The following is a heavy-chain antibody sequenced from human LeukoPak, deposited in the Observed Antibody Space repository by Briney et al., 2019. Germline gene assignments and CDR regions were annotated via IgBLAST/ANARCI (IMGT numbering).Heavy chain of an antibody. Sequence: SVKVSCKASGGTFSSYAISWVRQAPGQGLEWMGGIIPIFGTANYAQKFQGRVTITADESTSTAYMELRSLRSDDTAVYYCARSRCSTSTSCYYFFFFDSWGQGTLVTVSS. J-gene: IGHJ4*02. CDR1: GGTFSSYA. CDR2: IIPIFGTA. CDR3: ARSRCSTSTSCYYFFFFDS. V-gene: IGHV1-69*13. D-gene: IGHD2-2*01.